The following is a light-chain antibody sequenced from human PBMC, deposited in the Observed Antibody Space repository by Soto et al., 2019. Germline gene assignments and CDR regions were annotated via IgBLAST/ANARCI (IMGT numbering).Light chain of an antibody. J-gene: IGKJ1*01. CDR1: QSISSW. CDR3: QQYGSYSGT. CDR2: DAS. Sequence: DIQMTQSPSTLSGSVGDRVTITCRASQSISSWLAWYQQKPGKAPKLLIYDASSLQSGVPSRFNGSGSGTEFTLTISSLQPDDFATYYCQQYGSYSGTFGQGTKVDIK. V-gene: IGKV1-5*01.